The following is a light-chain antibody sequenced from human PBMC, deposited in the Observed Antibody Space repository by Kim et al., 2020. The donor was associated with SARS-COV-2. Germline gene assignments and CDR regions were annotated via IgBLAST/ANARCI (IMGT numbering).Light chain of an antibody. CDR1: TNNVGDEG. Sequence: QAGLTQPPSVSKGLRQTATLTCTGNTNNVGDEGAAWLQQHRGHPPKLLSYRDNNRPSGISGRFSASRSANTASLTITGLQPEDEADDYCSAWDSSLSAWVFGGGTQLTVL. J-gene: IGLJ3*02. CDR2: RDN. CDR3: SAWDSSLSAWV. V-gene: IGLV10-54*04.